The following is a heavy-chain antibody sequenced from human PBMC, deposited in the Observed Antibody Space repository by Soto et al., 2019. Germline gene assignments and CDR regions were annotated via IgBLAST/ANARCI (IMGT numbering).Heavy chain of an antibody. Sequence: PGESLKISCKGSGYSFTSYWIGWVRQMPGKGLEWMGIIYPGDCDTRYSPSFQGKVTISADKSISTAYLQWSSLKASDTAMYYCARQDWDIVVDSSSSFGYWGQRSLVTVAS. D-gene: IGHD2-2*01. V-gene: IGHV5-51*01. CDR1: GYSFTSYW. J-gene: IGHJ4*02. CDR3: ARQDWDIVVDSSSSFGY. CDR2: IYPGDCDT.